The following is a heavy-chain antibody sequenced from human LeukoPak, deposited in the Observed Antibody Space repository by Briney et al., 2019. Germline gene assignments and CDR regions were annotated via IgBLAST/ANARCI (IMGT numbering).Heavy chain of an antibody. J-gene: IGHJ5*02. D-gene: IGHD2-15*01. CDR2: IYYSGST. Sequence: SETLSLTCTVSGGSISSGGYYWSWIRQHQGKGLEWIGYIYYSGSTYYNPSLKSRVTISVDTSKNQFSLKLSSVTAADTAVYYCARGRIVVVVAATPWFDPWGQGTLVTVSS. CDR3: ARGRIVVVVAATPWFDP. V-gene: IGHV4-31*03. CDR1: GGSISSGGYY.